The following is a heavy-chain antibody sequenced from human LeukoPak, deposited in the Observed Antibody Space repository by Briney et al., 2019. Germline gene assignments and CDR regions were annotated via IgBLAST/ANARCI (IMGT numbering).Heavy chain of an antibody. J-gene: IGHJ4*02. Sequence: ASVKVSCKASGYTFTSYYMHWVRQAPGQGLEWMGIINPSGGSTSYAQKFQGRVTMTRDMSTSTVYMELSSLRSEGTAVYYCARGAPGWYYDSSGYPLDYWGQGTLVTVSS. CDR1: GYTFTSYY. CDR2: INPSGGST. V-gene: IGHV1-46*01. D-gene: IGHD3-22*01. CDR3: ARGAPGWYYDSSGYPLDY.